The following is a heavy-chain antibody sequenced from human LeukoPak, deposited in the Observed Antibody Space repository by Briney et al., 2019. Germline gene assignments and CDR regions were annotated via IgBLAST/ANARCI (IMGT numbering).Heavy chain of an antibody. D-gene: IGHD3-22*01. CDR2: MNSDGSTT. CDR3: ARVLSGYQFYFDY. Sequence: GGSLRLSCEVSGFTFSSYWMYWVRQAPGKGLVWVSRMNSDGSTTSYADSVKGRFSISRDNAKNTLYLQMNSLRAEDTAVYYCARVLSGYQFYFDYWGQGTLVTVSS. V-gene: IGHV3-74*01. CDR1: GFTFSSYW. J-gene: IGHJ4*02.